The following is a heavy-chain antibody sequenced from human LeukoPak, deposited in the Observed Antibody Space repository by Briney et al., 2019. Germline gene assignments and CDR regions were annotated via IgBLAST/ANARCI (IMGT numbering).Heavy chain of an antibody. Sequence: GGPLRLSCAASGFTFSSYGMHWVRQAPGKGLEWVAVISYDGSNEYYADSVKGRFTISRDNSKNTLYLQMNSLRAEDTAVYYCARGARYTTIWYSLDYWGQGTLVTVSS. J-gene: IGHJ4*02. V-gene: IGHV3-30*03. CDR2: ISYDGSNE. CDR1: GFTFSSYG. D-gene: IGHD6-13*01. CDR3: ARGARYTTIWYSLDY.